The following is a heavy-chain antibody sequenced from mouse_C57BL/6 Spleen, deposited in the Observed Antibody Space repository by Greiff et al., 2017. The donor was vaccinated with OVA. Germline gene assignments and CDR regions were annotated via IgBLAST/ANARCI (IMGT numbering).Heavy chain of an antibody. CDR3: ARGATFSLYYFDY. J-gene: IGHJ2*01. Sequence: VQLQQSGPELVKPGASVKISCKASGYTFTDYYMNWVKQSHGKSLEWIGDINPNNGGTSYNQKFKGKATLTVDKSSSTAYMELRSLTSEDSAVYYCARGATFSLYYFDYWGQGTTLTVSS. D-gene: IGHD3-1*01. CDR2: INPNNGGT. V-gene: IGHV1-26*01. CDR1: GYTFTDYY.